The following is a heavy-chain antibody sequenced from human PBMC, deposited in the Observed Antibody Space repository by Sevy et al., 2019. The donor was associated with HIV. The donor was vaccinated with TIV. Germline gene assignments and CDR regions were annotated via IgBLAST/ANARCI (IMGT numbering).Heavy chain of an antibody. CDR1: GFSFSSYT. CDR3: AKDYGDFRNWFDS. D-gene: IGHD4-17*01. CDR2: IGGSDERT. V-gene: IGHV3-23*01. J-gene: IGHJ5*01. Sequence: GGSLRLSCAASGFSFSSYTMAWVRQAPGKGLEWVPSIGGSDERTFYADPVKGRFTISRDNSKNALHLQMNSLRGEDTAVYYCAKDYGDFRNWFDSWGQGTLVTVSS.